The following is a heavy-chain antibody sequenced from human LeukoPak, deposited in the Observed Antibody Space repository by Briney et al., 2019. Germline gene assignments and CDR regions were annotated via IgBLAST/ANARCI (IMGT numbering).Heavy chain of an antibody. CDR1: GYTFTGYY. D-gene: IGHD3-9*01. CDR3: ARVRLVTATAEYFQH. J-gene: IGHJ1*01. Sequence: ASVKVSCKASGYTFTGYYMHWVRQAPGQGLEWMGWINPNSSGTNYAQKYQGRVTMTRDTSISTAYMELSRLRSDDTAVYYCARVRLVTATAEYFQHWGQGTLVTVSS. V-gene: IGHV1-2*02. CDR2: INPNSSGT.